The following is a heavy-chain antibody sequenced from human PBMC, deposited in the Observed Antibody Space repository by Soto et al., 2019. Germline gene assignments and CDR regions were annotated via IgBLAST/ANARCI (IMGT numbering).Heavy chain of an antibody. CDR3: AREPYYDILTGPPGWFDP. D-gene: IGHD3-9*01. V-gene: IGHV1-69*04. CDR2: IIPILGIA. J-gene: IGHJ5*02. Sequence: SVKVSGKASGGTFSSDTISWVRQAPGQGLEWMGRIIPILGIANYAQKFQGRVTITADKSTSTAYMELSSLRSEDTAVYYCAREPYYDILTGPPGWFDPWGQGTLVTVSS. CDR1: GGTFSSDT.